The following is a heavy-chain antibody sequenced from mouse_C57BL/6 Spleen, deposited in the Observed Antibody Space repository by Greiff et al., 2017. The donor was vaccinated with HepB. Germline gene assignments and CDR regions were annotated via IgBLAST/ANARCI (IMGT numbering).Heavy chain of an antibody. Sequence: QVQLQQPGAELVNPGASVKLSCKASGYTFTSYWMHWVKQRPGQGLEWIGMIHPNSGSTNYNEKFKSKATLTVDKSSSTAYMQLSSLTSEDSAVYYCARRGWLPDFDYWGQGTTLTVSS. J-gene: IGHJ2*01. CDR2: IHPNSGST. CDR1: GYTFTSYW. D-gene: IGHD2-3*01. V-gene: IGHV1-64*01. CDR3: ARRGWLPDFDY.